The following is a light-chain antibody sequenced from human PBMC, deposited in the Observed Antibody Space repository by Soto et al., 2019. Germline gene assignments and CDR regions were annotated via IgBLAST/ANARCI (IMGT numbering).Light chain of an antibody. V-gene: IGLV2-23*01. CDR2: EGS. CDR3: CSYAGSSTLV. CDR1: SSDVGSYNL. Sequence: QSVLTQPASVSGSPGQSITISCNETSSDVGSYNLVSWYQQHPGKAPKLMIYEGSKRPSGVSNRFSGSKSDNTASLTISGLQTEDEADYYCCSYAGSSTLVFGGGTKLTVL. J-gene: IGLJ2*01.